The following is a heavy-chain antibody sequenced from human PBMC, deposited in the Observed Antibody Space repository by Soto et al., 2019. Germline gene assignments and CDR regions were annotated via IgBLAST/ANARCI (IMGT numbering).Heavy chain of an antibody. Sequence: SETLSLTCTVSGGSISSSSYYWGWIRQPPGKGLEWIGSIYYSGSTYYNPSLKSRVTISVDTSKNQFSLKLSSVTAADTAVYYCARGWNYYDSSVLFDPSGQGTLVTVSS. CDR3: ARGWNYYDSSVLFDP. D-gene: IGHD3-22*01. CDR2: IYYSGST. CDR1: GGSISSSSYY. V-gene: IGHV4-39*01. J-gene: IGHJ5*02.